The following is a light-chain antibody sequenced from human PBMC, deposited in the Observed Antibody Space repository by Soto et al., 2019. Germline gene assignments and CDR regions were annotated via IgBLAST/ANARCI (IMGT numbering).Light chain of an antibody. CDR1: QSISNW. Sequence: DIQMTQSPSTLSASVGDRVIITCRASQSISNWLAWYQQKPGKAPNILIYKASSLKSGVPSRFRGSGSGTEFTLTISGLQPEDFETYYCQQSYNTPQTFGQGTKVDIK. CDR2: KAS. V-gene: IGKV1-5*03. J-gene: IGKJ1*01. CDR3: QQSYNTPQT.